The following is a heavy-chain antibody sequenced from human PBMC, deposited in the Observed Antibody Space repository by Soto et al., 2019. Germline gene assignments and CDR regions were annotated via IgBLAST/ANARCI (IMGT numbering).Heavy chain of an antibody. Sequence: PGGSLRLSCAASGFTFSSYSMNWVRQAPGKGLEWVPSISSSSSYIYYADSVKGRFTISRDNAKNSLYLQMNSLRAEDTAVYYCAGDSFRVVYADDAFDIWGQGTMVT. D-gene: IGHD2-8*02. CDR1: GFTFSSYS. CDR3: AGDSFRVVYADDAFDI. V-gene: IGHV3-21*01. CDR2: ISSSSSYI. J-gene: IGHJ3*02.